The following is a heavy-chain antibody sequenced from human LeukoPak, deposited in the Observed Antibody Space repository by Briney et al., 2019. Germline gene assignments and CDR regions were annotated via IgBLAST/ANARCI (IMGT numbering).Heavy chain of an antibody. CDR2: ISGYNDNT. CDR3: ARDFHSSGYYHYFHY. V-gene: IGHV1-18*01. D-gene: IGHD3-22*01. CDR1: VYTFSIFA. J-gene: IGHJ4*02. Sequence: GSVKDSPQPPVYTFSIFAGSSVSQAPGRTLGCMGWISGYNDNTNYAQKLQGRGTMTTDTSTSTAYMELRSLRSDDTAVYYCARDFHSSGYYHYFHYWGQGTLVTVSS.